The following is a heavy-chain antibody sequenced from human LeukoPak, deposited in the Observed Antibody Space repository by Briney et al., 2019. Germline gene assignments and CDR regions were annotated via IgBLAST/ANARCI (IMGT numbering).Heavy chain of an antibody. J-gene: IGHJ4*02. D-gene: IGHD5-18*01. CDR3: ARGQYSYAHAAH. CDR1: GFTVSSNY. Sequence: GGSLRLSCAASGFTVSSNYMRWVRQAPGKGLEWVSGIYSGGSTYYADSVKDRFTISSGNYDNKPHLQMNSLRAEDTAVYYCARGQYSYAHAAHWGQGTLVTVSS. V-gene: IGHV3-66*01. CDR2: IYSGGST.